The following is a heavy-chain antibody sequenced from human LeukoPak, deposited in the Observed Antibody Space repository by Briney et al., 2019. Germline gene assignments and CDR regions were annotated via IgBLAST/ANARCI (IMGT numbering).Heavy chain of an antibody. V-gene: IGHV1-2*02. Sequence: ASVKVSCKASGYTFTGYYTHWVRQAPGQGLEWMGWINPNSGGTNYAQKFQGRVTMTRDTSISTAYMELSRLRSDDTAVYYCATTIGYSYGFDYWGQGTLVTVSS. J-gene: IGHJ4*02. D-gene: IGHD5-18*01. CDR1: GYTFTGYY. CDR2: INPNSGGT. CDR3: ATTIGYSYGFDY.